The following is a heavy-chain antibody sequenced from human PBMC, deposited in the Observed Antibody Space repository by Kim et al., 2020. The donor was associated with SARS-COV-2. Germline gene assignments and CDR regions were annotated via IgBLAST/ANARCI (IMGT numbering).Heavy chain of an antibody. CDR1: GFTFSSCA. Sequence: GGSLRLSCAASGFTFSSCAMSWVRQAPGKGLEWVSAISGSGRSTYYADSVKGRFTISRDNSKNTLYLQMNSLRAEDTAVYYCANPPHHSSDWAGYFDLWGRGTLVTVSS. CDR2: ISGSGRST. CDR3: ANPPHHSSDWAGYFDL. J-gene: IGHJ2*01. V-gene: IGHV3-23*01. D-gene: IGHD6-19*01.